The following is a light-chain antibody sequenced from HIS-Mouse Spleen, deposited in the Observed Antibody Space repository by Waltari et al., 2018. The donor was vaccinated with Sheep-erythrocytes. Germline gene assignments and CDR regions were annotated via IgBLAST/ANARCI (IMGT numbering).Light chain of an antibody. Sequence: QSVLTQPPSASGTPGQRVTISCSGSSSNIGSNYVYWYQQLPGTAPNLLIYRNNQRPEGVPDRFSGYKSGTSASLAISGLRSEDEADYYCAAWDDSLSGPVFGGGTKLTVL. J-gene: IGLJ3*02. CDR1: SSNIGSNY. CDR2: RNN. V-gene: IGLV1-47*01. CDR3: AAWDDSLSGPV.